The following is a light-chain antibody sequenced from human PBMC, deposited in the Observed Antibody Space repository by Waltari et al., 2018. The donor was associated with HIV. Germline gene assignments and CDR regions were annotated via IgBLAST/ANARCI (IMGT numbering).Light chain of an antibody. CDR1: SSNIGSNY. Sequence: QSVLTQPPSASGTPGQRVTISCSGSSSNIGSNYVYWYQQLPGTAPKLLIYMNSQRPSGVPDRFSGSKSGTSSSLAIGGLRSDDEADYYFATWNDSLSGYVFGTGTKVTV. J-gene: IGLJ1*01. CDR3: ATWNDSLSGYV. CDR2: MNS. V-gene: IGLV1-47*01.